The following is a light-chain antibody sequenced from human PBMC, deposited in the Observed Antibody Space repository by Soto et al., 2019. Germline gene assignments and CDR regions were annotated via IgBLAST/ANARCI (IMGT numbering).Light chain of an antibody. CDR2: EVS. J-gene: IGLJ3*02. V-gene: IGLV2-14*01. CDR1: SSDVGGYNF. Sequence: QSALTQPASVSGSPGQSITISCTGTSSDVGGYNFVSWFQQLPGKAPKLMIYEVSHRPSGVSTRFSASKSGNTASLTISGLQAEDEADYYCSSYTSSGVLFGGGTQLTVL. CDR3: SSYTSSGVL.